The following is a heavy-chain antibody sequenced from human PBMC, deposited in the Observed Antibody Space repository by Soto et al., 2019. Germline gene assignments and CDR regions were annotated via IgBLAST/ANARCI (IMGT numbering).Heavy chain of an antibody. D-gene: IGHD2-2*01. Sequence: SETLSLTCAVSGGSISSGGCSWRWIRQPPGKGLEWIGYMYHSGSTYYNPSLKSRVTISIDRSKNQFSLKLSSVTAADTAVYYCARVPDYGGQGILVTVST. CDR2: MYHSGST. CDR1: GGSISSGGCS. CDR3: ARVPDY. J-gene: IGHJ4*02. V-gene: IGHV4-30-2*01.